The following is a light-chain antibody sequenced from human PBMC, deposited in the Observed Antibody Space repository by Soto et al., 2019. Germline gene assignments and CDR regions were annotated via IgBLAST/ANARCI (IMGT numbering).Light chain of an antibody. CDR1: QDVSSN. CDR2: GAS. CDR3: HQYDTAPRT. V-gene: IGKV3D-15*01. J-gene: IGKJ1*01. Sequence: EMVVTQSPATLSVSPGERATLSCRASQDVSSNLAWYQQKPGQAPSLLIYGASARATGIPDRFSGSGSGTDFTLTITRLEPEPFAAYYCHQYDTAPRTFGQGTKVDI.